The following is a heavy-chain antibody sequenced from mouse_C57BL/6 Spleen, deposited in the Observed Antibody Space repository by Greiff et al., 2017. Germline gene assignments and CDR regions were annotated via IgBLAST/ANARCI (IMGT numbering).Heavy chain of an antibody. D-gene: IGHD1-1*01. J-gene: IGHJ4*01. Sequence: VQLQQSGAELVRPGTSVKVSCKASGYAFTNYLLEWVKQRPGQGLEWIGVINPGSGGTNYNEKFKGKATLTADKSSSTAYMQLSSLTSEDSAVYFCARAGYYGSSLDYYAMDYWGQGTSVTVSS. CDR2: INPGSGGT. CDR1: GYAFTNYL. V-gene: IGHV1-54*01. CDR3: ARAGYYGSSLDYYAMDY.